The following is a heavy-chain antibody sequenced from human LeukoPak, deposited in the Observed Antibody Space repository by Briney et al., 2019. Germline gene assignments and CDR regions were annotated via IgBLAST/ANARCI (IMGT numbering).Heavy chain of an antibody. CDR2: INHSGST. CDR3: ARGKVPTTPLYGMDV. J-gene: IGHJ6*02. V-gene: IGHV4-34*01. D-gene: IGHD4/OR15-4a*01. Sequence: PPETLSLTRAVYGGSFSGYYWSWIRQPPGKGLEWIGEINHSGSTNYNPSLKSRVTISVDTSKNQFSLKLSSVTAADTAVYYCARGKVPTTPLYGMDVWGQGTTVTVSS. CDR1: GGSFSGYY.